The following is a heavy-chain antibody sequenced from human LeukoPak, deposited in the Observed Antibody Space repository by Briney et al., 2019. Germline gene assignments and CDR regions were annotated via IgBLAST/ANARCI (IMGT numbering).Heavy chain of an antibody. J-gene: IGHJ4*02. CDR3: ARAKPYYDYVWGSYRPNYFDY. D-gene: IGHD3-16*02. CDR1: GGTFSSYA. V-gene: IGHV1-69*05. CDR2: IIPIFGTA. Sequence: GASVKVSCKASGGTFSSYAISWVRQAPGQGLEWMGGIIPIFGTANYAQKFQGRVTITTDESTSTAYMELSSLRSEDTAVYYCARAKPYYDYVWGSYRPNYFDYWGQGTLVTVSS.